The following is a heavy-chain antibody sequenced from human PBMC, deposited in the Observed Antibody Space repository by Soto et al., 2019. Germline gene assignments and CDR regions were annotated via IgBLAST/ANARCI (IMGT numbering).Heavy chain of an antibody. CDR2: ISSSGSTI. D-gene: IGHD3-22*01. CDR1: GFTFSSYE. CDR3: ARISGYYWFDP. V-gene: IGHV3-48*03. Sequence: PVGSLRLSCAASGFTFSSYEMNWVRQAPGKGLEWVSYISSSGSTIYYADSVKGRFTISRDNAKNSLYLQMNSLRAEDTAVYYCARISGYYWFDPWGQGTLVTVSS. J-gene: IGHJ5*02.